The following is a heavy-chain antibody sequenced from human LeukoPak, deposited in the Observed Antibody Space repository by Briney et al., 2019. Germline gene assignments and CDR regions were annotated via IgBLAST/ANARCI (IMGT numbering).Heavy chain of an antibody. CDR2: MYLSGTT. CDR3: AGLVGRYSSGLYYYYFDY. CDR1: GGSISSSTYY. D-gene: IGHD3-22*01. J-gene: IGHJ4*02. V-gene: IGHV4-39*07. Sequence: SETLSLTCTVSGGSISSSTYYWGWIRQPPGKGLEWIGEMYLSGTTHSNPSVKSRVTISIDKSKNQFFLNLSSVTAADTAVYYCAGLVGRYSSGLYYYYFDYWGQGTLVTVSS.